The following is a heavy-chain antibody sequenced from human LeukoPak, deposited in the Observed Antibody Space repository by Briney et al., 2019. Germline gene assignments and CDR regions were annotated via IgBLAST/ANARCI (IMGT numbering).Heavy chain of an antibody. CDR1: GYTFTSYD. Sequence: ASVKVSCKASGYTFTSYDINWVRQATGQGLEWMGWMNPNSGNTGYAQKFQGRVTMTRNTSISTAYMELSSLRSEDTAVYYCAWASPQQQLVAHLKEKYYYGMDVWGQGTTVTVSS. D-gene: IGHD6-13*01. J-gene: IGHJ6*02. CDR2: MNPNSGNT. V-gene: IGHV1-8*01. CDR3: AWASPQQQLVAHLKEKYYYGMDV.